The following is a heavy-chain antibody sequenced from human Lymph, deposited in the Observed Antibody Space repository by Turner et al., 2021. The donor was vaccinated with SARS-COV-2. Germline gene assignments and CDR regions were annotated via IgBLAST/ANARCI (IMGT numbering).Heavy chain of an antibody. D-gene: IGHD3-3*01. CDR1: GFTFSSYG. V-gene: IGHV3-30*18. CDR2: ISYDGSNK. CDR3: AKVRSIFGVVIGGMDV. Sequence: QVQLVESGGGLVQPGRSLRLSCAASGFTFSSYGMHWVRQAPGKGLEWVAVISYDGSNKYYADSVKGRFTISRDNSKNTLYLQMNSLRAEDTAVYYCAKVRSIFGVVIGGMDVWSQGTTVTVSS. J-gene: IGHJ6*02.